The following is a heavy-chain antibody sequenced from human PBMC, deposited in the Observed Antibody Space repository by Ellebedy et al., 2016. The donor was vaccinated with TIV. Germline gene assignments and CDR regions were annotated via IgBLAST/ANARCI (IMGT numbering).Heavy chain of an antibody. CDR2: IYRSGST. Sequence: SETLSLXXTVSGGSISSYYWSWIRQPAGKGLEWIGRIYRSGSTNYNPALKSRVTMSVDTSKNQFSLKLSSVTAADTAVYYCARNGLTRAFDYWGQGTLVTVSS. J-gene: IGHJ4*02. CDR3: ARNGLTRAFDY. D-gene: IGHD3-9*01. V-gene: IGHV4-4*07. CDR1: GGSISSYY.